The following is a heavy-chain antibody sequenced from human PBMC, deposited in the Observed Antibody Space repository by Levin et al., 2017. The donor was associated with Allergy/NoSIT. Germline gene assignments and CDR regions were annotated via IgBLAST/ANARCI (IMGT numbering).Heavy chain of an antibody. D-gene: IGHD1-26*01. CDR1: GFTFDDYA. Sequence: SLKISCAARGFTFDDYAMHWVRQAPGKGLEWVSIIDWNSGKIDYADSVKGRFTISRDNAKNSVHLQMNSLRAEDTALYYCVKGFGATVPSGMDVWGPGTTVIVSS. CDR3: VKGFGATVPSGMDV. V-gene: IGHV3-9*01. CDR2: IDWNSGKI. J-gene: IGHJ6*02.